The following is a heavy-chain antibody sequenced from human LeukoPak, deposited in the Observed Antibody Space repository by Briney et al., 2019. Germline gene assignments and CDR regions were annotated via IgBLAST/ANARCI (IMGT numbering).Heavy chain of an antibody. CDR1: GFTFSSYS. D-gene: IGHD3-10*01. V-gene: IGHV3-21*01. CDR2: ISSSSSYI. Sequence: GGSLRLSCAAFGFTFSSYSMNWVRQAPGKGLEWVSSISSSSSYIYYADSVKGRFTISRDNAKNSLYLQMNSLRAEDTAVYYCARDGRIWFGGPGIWGQGTMVTVSS. J-gene: IGHJ3*02. CDR3: ARDGRIWFGGPGI.